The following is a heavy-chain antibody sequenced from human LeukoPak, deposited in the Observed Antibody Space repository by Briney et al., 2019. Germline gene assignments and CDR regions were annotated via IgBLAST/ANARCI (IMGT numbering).Heavy chain of an antibody. J-gene: IGHJ4*02. D-gene: IGHD6-13*01. CDR3: ARGTEDYIAAAVIDY. Sequence: PSETLSLTCTVSGGSISSGDYYWSWIRQPPGKGLKWIGYIYYSGSTYYNPSLKSRVTISVDTSKNQFSLKLSSVTAADTAVYYCARGTEDYIAAAVIDYWGQGTLVTVSS. CDR1: GGSISSGDYY. V-gene: IGHV4-30-4*01. CDR2: IYYSGST.